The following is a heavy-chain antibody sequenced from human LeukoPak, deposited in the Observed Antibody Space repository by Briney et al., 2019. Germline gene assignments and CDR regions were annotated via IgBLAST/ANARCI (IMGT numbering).Heavy chain of an antibody. CDR1: GGSISGYY. V-gene: IGHV4-59*01. Sequence: PSETLSLTCTVSGGSISGYYWSWIRQPPGKGLEWIGYIFYSGNTNYNPSLKSRVTISVDTSKNQFSLKLSSVTAADTAVYYCARGEWDLLFDYWGQGTLVTVSS. CDR3: ARGEWDLLFDY. D-gene: IGHD1-26*01. CDR2: IFYSGNT. J-gene: IGHJ4*02.